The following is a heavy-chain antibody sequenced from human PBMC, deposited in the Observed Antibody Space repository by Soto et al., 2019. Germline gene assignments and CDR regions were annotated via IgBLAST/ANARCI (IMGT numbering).Heavy chain of an antibody. CDR2: ISSGSNTI. CDR1: GFTFSSYS. J-gene: IGHJ4*02. Sequence: EVQLVESGGGLVQPGGSLRLSCAASGFTFSSYSMNWVRQAPGKGLEWVSYISSGSNTIYYADSVKGRFTISRDNAKNSLYLQINSLRDEDPGVYYCARVGYSSPFDYWGQGTLLTVS. D-gene: IGHD5-18*01. V-gene: IGHV3-48*02. CDR3: ARVGYSSPFDY.